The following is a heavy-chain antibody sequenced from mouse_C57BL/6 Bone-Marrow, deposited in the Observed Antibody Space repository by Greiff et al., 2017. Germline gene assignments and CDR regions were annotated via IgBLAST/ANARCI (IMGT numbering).Heavy chain of an antibody. Sequence: QVQLQQSGAELVRPGTSVKMSRKASGYTFTNYWIGWAKQRPGHGLEWIGDIYPGGGYTNYNEKFKGKATLTADKSSSTAYMQFSSLTSEDSAIYYCARSIYGGSYFDYWGQGTTLTVSS. CDR3: ARSIYGGSYFDY. J-gene: IGHJ2*01. V-gene: IGHV1-63*01. D-gene: IGHD1-1*01. CDR1: GYTFTNYW. CDR2: IYPGGGYT.